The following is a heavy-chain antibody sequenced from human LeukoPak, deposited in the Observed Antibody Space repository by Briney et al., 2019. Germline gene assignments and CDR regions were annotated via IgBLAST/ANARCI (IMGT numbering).Heavy chain of an antibody. Sequence: SETLSLTCTVSGGSISSSSYYWGWIRQPLGKGLEWIGNIYHSGNTYYNSSLKSRVTISVDTSKNQFSMKLRSVTAADTAVYYCGGGGGIVFEFWGQGQMVTVS. J-gene: IGHJ3*01. CDR1: GGSISSSSYY. V-gene: IGHV4-39*07. D-gene: IGHD3-10*01. CDR3: GGGGGIVFEF. CDR2: IYHSGNT.